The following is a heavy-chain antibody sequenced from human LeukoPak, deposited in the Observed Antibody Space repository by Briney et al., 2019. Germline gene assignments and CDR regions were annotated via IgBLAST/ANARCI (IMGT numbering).Heavy chain of an antibody. CDR3: ARLPIFNHARGAFDI. V-gene: IGHV4-31*03. D-gene: IGHD3-3*01. CDR1: GDSISSGSYY. CDR2: IYYSGLT. J-gene: IGHJ3*02. Sequence: SSETLSLTCSVSGDSISSGSYYWTWIRQHPGKGLEWIGYIYYSGLTFYTPSLKSRVTISLDTSQTQFSLNLMSVSAADTAVYYCARLPIFNHARGAFDIWGQGTVVTVSS.